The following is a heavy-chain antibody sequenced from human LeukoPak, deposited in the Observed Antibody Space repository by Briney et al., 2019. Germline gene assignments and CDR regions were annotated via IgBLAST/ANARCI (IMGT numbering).Heavy chain of an antibody. CDR3: ARREYSSSLLYFDY. Sequence: PSETLSLTCAVYGGSFSGYYWSWIRQPPGKGLEWIGEINHSGSTNYNPSLKSRVTISVDTSKNQFSLKLSSVTAADTAVYYCARREYSSSLLYFDYWGQGTLVTVSS. V-gene: IGHV4-34*01. J-gene: IGHJ4*02. CDR1: GGSFSGYY. CDR2: INHSGST. D-gene: IGHD6-13*01.